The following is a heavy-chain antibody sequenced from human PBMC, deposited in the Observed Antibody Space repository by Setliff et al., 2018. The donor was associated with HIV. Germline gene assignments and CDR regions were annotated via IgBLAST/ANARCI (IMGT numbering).Heavy chain of an antibody. CDR2: ISHDGRNQ. D-gene: IGHD2-15*01. Sequence: GSLRLSCVASGFTVNDYAIHWVRQVPGKGLEWLAIISHDGRNQNYADSVKGRFTISRDNSKNTLYLQMNSLRPEDTAVYFCARAGYCSGGNCHTPYFDSWGQGTLVTVSS. J-gene: IGHJ4*02. CDR1: GFTVNDYA. CDR3: ARAGYCSGGNCHTPYFDS. V-gene: IGHV3-30*04.